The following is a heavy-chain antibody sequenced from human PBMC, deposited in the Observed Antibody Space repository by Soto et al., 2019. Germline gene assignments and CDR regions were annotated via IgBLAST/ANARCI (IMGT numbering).Heavy chain of an antibody. Sequence: PSETLSLTCTVSGGSISNYYWSWIRQPPGKGLEWIGYFYYTGITNFNPSLKSRISMSVDTSKNQFSLKMSSVTAADTALYYCARVERGTATTGVDALDTWGPGTMVTVSS. CDR3: ARVERGTATTGVDALDT. V-gene: IGHV4-59*12. CDR1: GGSISNYY. D-gene: IGHD1-1*01. J-gene: IGHJ3*02. CDR2: FYYTGIT.